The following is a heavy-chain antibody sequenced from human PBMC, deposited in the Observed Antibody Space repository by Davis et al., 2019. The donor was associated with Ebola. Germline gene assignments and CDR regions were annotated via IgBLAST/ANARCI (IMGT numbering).Heavy chain of an antibody. J-gene: IGHJ4*02. Sequence: GESLKISCAASGFTFSSYAMSWVRQAPGKGLEWVSAISGSGGTTYYADSVEGRFTISRDNSKNTLYLQMNSLRAEDTAVYYCAKGGTVAGLNYFDYWGQGTLVTVSS. V-gene: IGHV3-23*01. CDR1: GFTFSSYA. CDR3: AKGGTVAGLNYFDY. D-gene: IGHD6-19*01. CDR2: ISGSGGTT.